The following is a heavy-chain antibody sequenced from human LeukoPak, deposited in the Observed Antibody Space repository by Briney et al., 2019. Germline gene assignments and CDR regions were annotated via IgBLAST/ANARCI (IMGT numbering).Heavy chain of an antibody. V-gene: IGHV1-69*04. CDR2: IIPILGIA. CDR3: ARGSQSTYWFDP. Sequence: ASVKVPCKASGGTFSSYAISWVRQAPGQGLEWMGRIIPILGIANYAQKFQGRVTITADKSTSTAYMELSSLRSEDTAVYYCARGSQSTYWFDPWGQGTLVTVSS. J-gene: IGHJ5*02. CDR1: GGTFSSYA.